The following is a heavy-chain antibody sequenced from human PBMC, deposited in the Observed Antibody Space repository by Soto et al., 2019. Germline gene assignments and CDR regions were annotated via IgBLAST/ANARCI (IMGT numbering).Heavy chain of an antibody. CDR1: GGSISSSSYY. V-gene: IGHV4-39*01. CDR3: ARRGYHDSSGYFDY. J-gene: IGHJ4*02. CDR2: IYYSGST. D-gene: IGHD3-22*01. Sequence: SETLSLTCTVSGGSISSSSYYWGWIRQPPGKGLEWIGSIYYSGSTYYNPSLKSRVTISVDTSKNQFSLKLSSVTAADTAVYYCARRGYHDSSGYFDYWGQGTLVTVSS.